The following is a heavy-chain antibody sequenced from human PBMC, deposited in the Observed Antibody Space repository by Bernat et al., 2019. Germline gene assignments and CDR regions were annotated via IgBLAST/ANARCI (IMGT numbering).Heavy chain of an antibody. CDR2: INSDGSST. D-gene: IGHD1-26*01. CDR1: GFTFSSYW. V-gene: IGHV3-74*01. Sequence: EVQLVESGGGLVQPGGSLRLSCAASGFTFSSYWMHWVRQAPGKGLVWVSRINSDGSSTSYAESVKGRFTISRDNAKNTLYLRMNSLRAEDTAVYYCARDGGATIHLDYWGQGTLVTVSS. J-gene: IGHJ4*02. CDR3: ARDGGATIHLDY.